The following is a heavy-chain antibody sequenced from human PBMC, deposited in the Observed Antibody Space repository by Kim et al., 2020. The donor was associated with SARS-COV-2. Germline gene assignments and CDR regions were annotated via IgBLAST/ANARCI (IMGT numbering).Heavy chain of an antibody. D-gene: IGHD3-16*02. J-gene: IGHJ6*02. Sequence: GGSLRLSCAASGFTFSNACMSWVRQAPGKGLEWVGRIKSKTNGGTTDYAAPVKGSFTISRDDSKNTLYLQMNSLKTEDTAVYYCTTEYYDYVGGIYRSYYYGMDVWGQGTTVTVSS. V-gene: IGHV3-15*01. CDR1: GFTFSNAC. CDR2: IKSKTNGGTT. CDR3: TTEYYDYVGGIYRSYYYGMDV.